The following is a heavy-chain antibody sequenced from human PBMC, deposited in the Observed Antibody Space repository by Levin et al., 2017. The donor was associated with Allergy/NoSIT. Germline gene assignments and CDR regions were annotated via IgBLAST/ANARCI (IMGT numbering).Heavy chain of an antibody. CDR2: IRSKAYGGTT. CDR3: TRDCSSTSCYQSYYYYYMDV. CDR1: GFTFGDYA. Sequence: GESLKISCTASGFTFGDYAMSWFRQAPGKGLEWVGFIRSKAYGGTTEYAASVKGRFTISRDDSKSIAYLQMNSLKTEDTAVYYCTRDCSSTSCYQSYYYYYMDVWGKGTTVTVSS. D-gene: IGHD2-2*01. J-gene: IGHJ6*03. V-gene: IGHV3-49*03.